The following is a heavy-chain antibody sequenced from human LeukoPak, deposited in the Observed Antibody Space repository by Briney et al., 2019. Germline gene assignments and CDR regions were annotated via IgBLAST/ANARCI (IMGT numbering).Heavy chain of an antibody. V-gene: IGHV4-39*07. CDR2: IYYSGST. J-gene: IGHJ3*02. CDR3: ARDDVFDI. CDR1: GGSISSSSYY. Sequence: SETLSLTCTVSGGSISSSSYYWGWIRQPPGKGLEWIGSIYYSGSTYYNPSLKSRVTISVDTSKNQFSLKLSSVTAADTAVYYCARDDVFDIWGQGTMVTVSS.